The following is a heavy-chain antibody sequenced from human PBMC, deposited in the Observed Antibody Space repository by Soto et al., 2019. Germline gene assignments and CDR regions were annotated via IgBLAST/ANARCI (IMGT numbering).Heavy chain of an antibody. CDR3: AHRVLRTVFGLVTTTAIYFDF. D-gene: IGHD3-3*01. J-gene: IGHJ4*02. CDR1: GFSLTTSGVG. CDR2: IYWGDDK. Sequence: QITLNESGPTQVKPRQTLTLTCTFSGFSLTTSGVGVSWIRQSPGKAPEWLALIYWGDDKRYSPSLKSRLTITEDTSKNRVVLTMADLDHADTATYYCAHRVLRTVFGLVTTTAIYFDFWGQGTPVAVSS. V-gene: IGHV2-5*02.